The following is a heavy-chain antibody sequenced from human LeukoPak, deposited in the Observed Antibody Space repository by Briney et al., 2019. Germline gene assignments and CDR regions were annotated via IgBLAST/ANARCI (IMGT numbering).Heavy chain of an antibody. V-gene: IGHV4-59*01. J-gene: IGHJ6*02. CDR1: GGSISSYY. Sequence: PSETLSLTCTVSGGSISSYYWSWIRQPPGKGLEWIGYIYYSGSTNYNPSLKSRVTISVDTSKNQFSLKLSSVTAADTAVYYCARIPGIAAAGHYYYGMDVWGQGTTVTVSS. CDR3: ARIPGIAAAGHYYYGMDV. CDR2: IYYSGST. D-gene: IGHD6-13*01.